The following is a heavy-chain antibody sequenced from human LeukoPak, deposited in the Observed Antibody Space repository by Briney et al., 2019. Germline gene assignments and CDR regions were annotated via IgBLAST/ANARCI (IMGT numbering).Heavy chain of an antibody. J-gene: IGHJ3*02. V-gene: IGHV3-64*01. CDR1: GFTFSSYA. Sequence: GGSLRLSCAASGFTFSSYAMHWVRQAPGKGLEYVSAISSNGGSTYYANSVKGRFTISRDNSQNTLYLQMNSLRADDTAVYYCARGRFDSSGYYIYDAFDIWGQGTVVTVSS. D-gene: IGHD3-22*01. CDR3: ARGRFDSSGYYIYDAFDI. CDR2: ISSNGGST.